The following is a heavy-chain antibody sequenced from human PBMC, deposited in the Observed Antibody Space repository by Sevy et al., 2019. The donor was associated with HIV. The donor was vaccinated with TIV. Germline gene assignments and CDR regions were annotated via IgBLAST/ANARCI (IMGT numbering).Heavy chain of an antibody. Sequence: GGSLRLSCVASGFTYSMNWVRQAPGKGLEWVSYISDSSATIHYADSVKGRFTISRDNAKKSLYLQMNTLRAEDTAVCYCASQRGGYERLYYFDSWGQGTLVTVSS. J-gene: IGHJ4*02. D-gene: IGHD5-12*01. CDR1: GFTYS. V-gene: IGHV3-48*01. CDR2: ISDSSATI. CDR3: ASQRGGYERLYYFDS.